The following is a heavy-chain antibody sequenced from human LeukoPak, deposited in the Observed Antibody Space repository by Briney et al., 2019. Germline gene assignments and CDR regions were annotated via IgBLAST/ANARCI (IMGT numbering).Heavy chain of an antibody. J-gene: IGHJ4*02. D-gene: IGHD6-6*01. Sequence: GGSLRLSCAASGFTFSSYAVSWVRQAPGKGLEWVSAISGSGGSTYYADSVKGRFTISRDNSKNTLYLQMNSLRAEDTAVYYCAKDGSSSSLPEYYFDYWGQGTLVTVSS. CDR1: GFTFSSYA. CDR2: ISGSGGST. CDR3: AKDGSSSSLPEYYFDY. V-gene: IGHV3-23*01.